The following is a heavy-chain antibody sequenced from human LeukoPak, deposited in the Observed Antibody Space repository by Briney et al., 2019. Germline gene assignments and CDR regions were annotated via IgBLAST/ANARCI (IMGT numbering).Heavy chain of an antibody. Sequence: ASVKVSCKASGYTFTGYYMHWVRQAPGQGLEWMGRINPNSGGTNYAQKFQGGVTMTRDTSISTAYMELSRLRSDDTAVYYCARADLDGPLQQLVPFDYWGQGTLVTVSS. CDR2: INPNSGGT. V-gene: IGHV1-2*06. CDR3: ARADLDGPLQQLVPFDY. J-gene: IGHJ4*02. D-gene: IGHD6-13*01. CDR1: GYTFTGYY.